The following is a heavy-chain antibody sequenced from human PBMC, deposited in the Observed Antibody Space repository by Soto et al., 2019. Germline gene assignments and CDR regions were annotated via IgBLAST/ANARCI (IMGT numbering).Heavy chain of an antibody. CDR1: GFSLNTDGEG. D-gene: IGHD3-10*01. V-gene: IGHV2-5*02. Sequence: QLTLKESGPTQVKPTQTLTLTCSFSGFSLNTDGEGVGWVRQPPGEALEWLALIYWDDDERYSPSLKTRLTITKDPSKNQGVLIMTNMDPVDTATYYCAHSRNLITEDAQVGDFDYWGQGTLVTVSS. CDR3: AHSRNLITEDAQVGDFDY. J-gene: IGHJ4*02. CDR2: IYWDDDE.